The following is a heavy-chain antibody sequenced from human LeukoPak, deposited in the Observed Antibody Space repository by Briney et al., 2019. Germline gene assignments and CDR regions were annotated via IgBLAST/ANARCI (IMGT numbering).Heavy chain of an antibody. CDR2: ISYDGSNK. J-gene: IGHJ4*02. CDR3: AKAWNSVGRLAYDY. D-gene: IGHD1-1*01. CDR1: GFTFSSYG. Sequence: GGSLRLSCAASGFTFSSYGMHWVRQAPGKGLEWVAVISYDGSNKYYADSVKGRFTISRDNSKNTLYLQMNSLRAEDTAVYYCAKAWNSVGRLAYDYWGQGTLVTVSS. V-gene: IGHV3-30*18.